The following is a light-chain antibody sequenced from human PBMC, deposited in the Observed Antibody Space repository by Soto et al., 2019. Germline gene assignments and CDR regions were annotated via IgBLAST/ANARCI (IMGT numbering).Light chain of an antibody. CDR2: GAS. Sequence: EIVMTQSPATLSVSPGERATLSCRASQSVNTNLAWYQQKLGQAPRLPIYGASTRATGIPARFSGSGSGTEFTLTISSLQSEDCGIYYCQQYNNWPYTFGQGTKVDIK. J-gene: IGKJ2*01. CDR1: QSVNTN. CDR3: QQYNNWPYT. V-gene: IGKV3-15*01.